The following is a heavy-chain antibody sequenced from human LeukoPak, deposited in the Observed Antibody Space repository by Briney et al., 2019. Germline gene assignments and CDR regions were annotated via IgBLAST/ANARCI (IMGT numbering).Heavy chain of an antibody. V-gene: IGHV3-21*01. Sequence: GGSLRLSCAASGFTFTSYSMNWVRQVPGKGLVWVSPISISSSYIYYADSVKGRSTISRDNAKNSLYLQMNSLRAEDTAVYYCARGRAYYDILTGDYDYWGQGTLVTVSS. D-gene: IGHD3-9*01. J-gene: IGHJ4*02. CDR3: ARGRAYYDILTGDYDY. CDR2: ISISSSYI. CDR1: GFTFTSYS.